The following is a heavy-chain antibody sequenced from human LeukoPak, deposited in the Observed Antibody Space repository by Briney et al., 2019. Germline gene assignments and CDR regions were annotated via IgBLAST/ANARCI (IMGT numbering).Heavy chain of an antibody. J-gene: IGHJ4*02. CDR3: ARSTYDFWSASIFDY. CDR1: GGSISSGDYY. D-gene: IGHD3-3*01. V-gene: IGHV4-30-4*08. Sequence: SQTLSLTCTVSGGSISSGDYYWRWIRQPPGTGLEWIGYIYYSGSTYYNPSLKSRVTISVDTSKNQFSLKLSSVTAADTAVYYCARSTYDFWSASIFDYWGQGTLVTVSS. CDR2: IYYSGST.